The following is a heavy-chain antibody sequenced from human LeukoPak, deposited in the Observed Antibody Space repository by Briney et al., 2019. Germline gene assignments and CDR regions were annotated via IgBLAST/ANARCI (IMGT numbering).Heavy chain of an antibody. V-gene: IGHV4-59*11. J-gene: IGHJ6*03. CDR1: GGSISSQY. D-gene: IGHD2-15*01. Sequence: SETLSLTCTVSGGSISSQYWSWIRQPPGKGLDWIGYIYYSGSTNYNPSLKSRVTISVDTSKNQFSLKLSSVTAADTAVYYCARVKIGNYYYYYMDVWGKGTTVTVSS. CDR3: ARVKIGNYYYYYMDV. CDR2: IYYSGST.